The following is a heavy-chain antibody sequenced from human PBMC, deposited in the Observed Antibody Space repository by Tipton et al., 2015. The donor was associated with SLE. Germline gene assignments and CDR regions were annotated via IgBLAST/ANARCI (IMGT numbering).Heavy chain of an antibody. V-gene: IGHV4-31*03. CDR2: MSYSGST. CDR3: ARRDFWTGYFDY. Sequence: TLSLTCTVSGGSISSDDYYWTWIRQHPGKGLEWIGHMSYSGSTYYNPSLKSRITISVDTSKNHFSLKLSSVTAADTAVYYCARRDFWTGYFDYWGQGTLVTVSS. D-gene: IGHD3/OR15-3a*01. J-gene: IGHJ4*02. CDR1: GGSISSDDYY.